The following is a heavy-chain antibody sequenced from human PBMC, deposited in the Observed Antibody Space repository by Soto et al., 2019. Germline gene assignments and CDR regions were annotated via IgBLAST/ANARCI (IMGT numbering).Heavy chain of an antibody. Sequence: GGSLRLSCEASEFTFSRVSMKWVRQVPGKGLEWVASISSGSSDTWYADSVKGRFIISRDNAQNSLFLQMNTLRPEDTAMYYCARVAYWGQGTQVTVSS. CDR1: EFTFSRVS. J-gene: IGHJ4*02. V-gene: IGHV3-21*01. CDR3: ARVAY. CDR2: ISSGSSDT.